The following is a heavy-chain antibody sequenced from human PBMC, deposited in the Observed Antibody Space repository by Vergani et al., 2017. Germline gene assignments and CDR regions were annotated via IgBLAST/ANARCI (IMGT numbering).Heavy chain of an antibody. J-gene: IGHJ4*02. CDR2: ISSSGSTI. D-gene: IGHD4-23*01. Sequence: EVQLVESGGGLVQPGGSLRLSCAASGFTFSSYEMNWVRQAPGKGLEWVSYISSSGSTIYYADSVKGRFTISRDNAKNPLYLQMNSLRAEDTAVYYCASDEYGGSPDCWGQGTLVTVSS. CDR3: ASDEYGGSPDC. V-gene: IGHV3-48*03. CDR1: GFTFSSYE.